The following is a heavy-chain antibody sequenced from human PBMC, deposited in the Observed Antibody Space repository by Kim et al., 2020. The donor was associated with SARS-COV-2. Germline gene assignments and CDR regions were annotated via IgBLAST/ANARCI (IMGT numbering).Heavy chain of an antibody. J-gene: IGHJ4*02. CDR3: ASYNRVYFDS. D-gene: IGHD1-20*01. CDR2: ST. Sequence: STYYADSVKGRFTISRDKSKNTLYLQRNSLRAEDTAVYYCASYNRVYFDSWGQGTLVTVSS. V-gene: IGHV3-66*01.